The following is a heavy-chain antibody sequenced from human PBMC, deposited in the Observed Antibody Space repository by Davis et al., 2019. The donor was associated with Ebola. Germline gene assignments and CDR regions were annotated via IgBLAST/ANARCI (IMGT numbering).Heavy chain of an antibody. V-gene: IGHV3-9*01. J-gene: IGHJ6*02. CDR2: ISWNSGSI. Sequence: GGSLRLSCAVSGVTFRNYVMSWVRQAPGKGLEWVSGISWNSGSIGYADSVKGRFTISRDNAKNPLYLQMNSLRAEDTALYYCAKGRYQLLLSPGMDVWGQGTTVTVSS. CDR3: AKGRYQLLLSPGMDV. D-gene: IGHD2-2*01. CDR1: GVTFRNYV.